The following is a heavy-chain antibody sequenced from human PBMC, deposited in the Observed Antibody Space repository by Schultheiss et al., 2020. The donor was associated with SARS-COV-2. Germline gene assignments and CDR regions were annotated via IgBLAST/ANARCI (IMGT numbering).Heavy chain of an antibody. CDR2: INPSGGST. CDR1: GYTFTGYY. J-gene: IGHJ3*02. Sequence: ASVKVSCKASGYTFTGYYMHWVRQAPGQGLEWMGIINPSGGSTSYAQKFQGRVTMTTDTSTSTAYMELRSLRYDDTAVYYCARGPVGATPRGAFDIWGQGTMVTVSS. D-gene: IGHD1-26*01. V-gene: IGHV1-46*01. CDR3: ARGPVGATPRGAFDI.